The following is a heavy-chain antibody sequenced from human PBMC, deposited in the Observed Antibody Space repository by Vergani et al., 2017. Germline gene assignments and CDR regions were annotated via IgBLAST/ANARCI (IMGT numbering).Heavy chain of an antibody. CDR2: IFPSGNS. D-gene: IGHD3-16*02. V-gene: IGHV4-30-2*01. CDR3: ARASLRALVGYYFYMDV. J-gene: IGHJ6*03. Sequence: QVQLQESGSGLVKPSQTLSLTCAVSGDSITNGWFSWNRIRQPPGKGPEWIGYIFPSGNSDYNPSLKNRVSISLDKCKNQFSLWVNSVTAADTAVYFCARASLRALVGYYFYMDVWGKGRTVGVSS. CDR1: GDSITNGWFS.